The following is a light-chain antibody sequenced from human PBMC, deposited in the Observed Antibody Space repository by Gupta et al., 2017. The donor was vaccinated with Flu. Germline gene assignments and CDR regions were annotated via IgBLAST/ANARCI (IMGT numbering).Light chain of an antibody. CDR1: SSDVGGYNY. J-gene: IGLJ3*02. CDR2: NVT. Sequence: QSALTQPRSVSWSPGQSVTISCTGTSSDVGGYNYVSWYQQHPGKAPKLLISNVTKRPSGVPDRFSGSKSGNTASLTISGLQAEDEADYYCCSYAGTYTYVFGGGTKLTVL. CDR3: CSYAGTYTYV. V-gene: IGLV2-11*01.